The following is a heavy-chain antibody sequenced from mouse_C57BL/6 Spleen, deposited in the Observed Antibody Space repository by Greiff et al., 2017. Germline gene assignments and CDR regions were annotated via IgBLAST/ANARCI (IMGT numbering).Heavy chain of an antibody. CDR1: GYSFTDYN. CDR2: INPNYGTT. J-gene: IGHJ1*03. CDR3: AKGYGSSYEWYFDV. D-gene: IGHD1-1*01. V-gene: IGHV1-39*01. Sequence: VQLKESGPELVKPGASVKISCKASGYSFTDYNMNWVKQSNGKSLEWIGVINPNYGTTSYNQKFKGKATLTVDQSSSTAYMQLNSLTSEDSAVYYCAKGYGSSYEWYFDVWGTGTTVTVSS.